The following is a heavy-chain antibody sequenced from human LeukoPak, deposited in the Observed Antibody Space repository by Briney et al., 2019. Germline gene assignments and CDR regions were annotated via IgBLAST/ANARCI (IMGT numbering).Heavy chain of an antibody. CDR1: GFTFSSYA. CDR2: ISYDGSNK. Sequence: PGRSLRLSCAASGFTFSSYAMHWVRQAPGKGLEWVAVISYDGSNKYYADSVKGRFTIPRDNSKNTLYLQMNSLRAEDTAVYYCARAGDWLVFDFWGPGTRVSVSS. V-gene: IGHV3-30*01. J-gene: IGHJ4*02. CDR3: ARAGDWLVFDF. D-gene: IGHD3-9*01.